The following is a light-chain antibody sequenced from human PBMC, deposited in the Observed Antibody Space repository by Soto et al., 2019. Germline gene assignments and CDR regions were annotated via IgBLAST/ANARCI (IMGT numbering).Light chain of an antibody. CDR1: QSVRSSF. V-gene: IGKV3-20*01. CDR3: QQYENSVMYT. CDR2: DVS. Sequence: EIVLTQSPGTLSLSPGERATLSCRASQSVRSSFFAWYQQKPGQAPRLLIYDVSVRAPGIPDRFSGSGSGTDFTLTNNSLETEDFAVYYCQQYENSVMYTFGQGTKLENK. J-gene: IGKJ2*01.